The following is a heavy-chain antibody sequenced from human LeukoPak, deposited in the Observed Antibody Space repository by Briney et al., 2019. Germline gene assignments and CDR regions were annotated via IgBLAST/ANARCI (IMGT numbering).Heavy chain of an antibody. CDR1: GFTVSSNY. CDR3: ARARCSGGSCYSGY. J-gene: IGHJ4*02. D-gene: IGHD2-15*01. V-gene: IGHV3-66*01. CDR2: IYSGGST. Sequence: PGGSLRLSCAAPGFTVSSNYMSWVRQAPGKGLEWVSVIYSGGSTYYADSVKGRFTISRDNSKNTLYLQMNSLRAEDTAVYYCARARCSGGSCYSGYWGQGTLVTVSS.